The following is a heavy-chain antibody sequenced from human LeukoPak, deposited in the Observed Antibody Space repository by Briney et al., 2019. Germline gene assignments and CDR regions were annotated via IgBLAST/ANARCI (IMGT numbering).Heavy chain of an antibody. D-gene: IGHD6-13*01. J-gene: IGHJ4*02. Sequence: SETLSLTCAVSGGSISGYYWSWIRQPPGKGLEWIGYVYYSGNTKYNPSLKSRVTMSVDTSKNQFSLRLSSVTARDTAVYYCARDGDSTADYVDYRHKRPLVTVSA. V-gene: IGHV4-59*08. CDR2: VYYSGNT. CDR1: GGSISGYY. CDR3: ARDGDSTADYVDY.